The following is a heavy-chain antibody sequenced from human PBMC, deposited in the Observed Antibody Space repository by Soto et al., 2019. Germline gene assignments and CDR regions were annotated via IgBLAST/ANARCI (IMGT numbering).Heavy chain of an antibody. V-gene: IGHV3-23*01. Sequence: GGSLRLSCAASGFTFSSCAMGWVRQAPGKGLEWVSDIIDSGGSTYYADSVKGRFTISRDNSKSTLYLQMNSLRAEDTALYYCAKGRSYYYYYGVDGWGQGNTVTFSS. CDR1: GFTFSSCA. CDR2: IIDSGGST. J-gene: IGHJ6*02. CDR3: AKGRSYYYYYGVDG.